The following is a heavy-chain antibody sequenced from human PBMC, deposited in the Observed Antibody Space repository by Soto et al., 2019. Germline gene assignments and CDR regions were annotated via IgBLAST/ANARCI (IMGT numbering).Heavy chain of an antibody. CDR3: ATEQQLGDY. D-gene: IGHD6-13*01. V-gene: IGHV3-30*03. J-gene: IGHJ4*02. Sequence: DSVKGRFTISRDNSKNTLYLQMNSLRAEDTAVYYCATEQQLGDYWGKGTLVTVSS.